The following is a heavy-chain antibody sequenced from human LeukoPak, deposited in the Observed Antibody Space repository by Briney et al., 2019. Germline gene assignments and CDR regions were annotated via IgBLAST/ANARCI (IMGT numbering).Heavy chain of an antibody. D-gene: IGHD2-2*01. V-gene: IGHV4-59*12. Sequence: PSETLSLTCTVSGGSISSYYWSWIRQPPGKGLEWIGYIYYSGSTNYNPSLKSRVTISVDTSKNQFSLKLSSVTAADTAVYYCARTTSSSWAFDYWGQGTLVTVSS. CDR2: IYYSGST. CDR3: ARTTSSSWAFDY. CDR1: GGSISSYY. J-gene: IGHJ4*02.